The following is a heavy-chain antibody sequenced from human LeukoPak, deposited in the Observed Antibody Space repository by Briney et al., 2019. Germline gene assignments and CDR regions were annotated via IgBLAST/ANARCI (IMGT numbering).Heavy chain of an antibody. D-gene: IGHD3-9*01. J-gene: IGHJ4*02. CDR3: AKDRATYYDILTGTYYSAFNY. V-gene: IGHV3-23*01. CDR2: ISGSGGST. CDR1: GFTFSSDA. Sequence: GGSLRLSCAASGFTFSSDAMSWVRQAPGKGLEWVSAISGSGGSTYYADSVKGRFTISRDNSKNTLYLQMNSLRAEDTAVYYCAKDRATYYDILTGTYYSAFNYWGQGTLVTVSS.